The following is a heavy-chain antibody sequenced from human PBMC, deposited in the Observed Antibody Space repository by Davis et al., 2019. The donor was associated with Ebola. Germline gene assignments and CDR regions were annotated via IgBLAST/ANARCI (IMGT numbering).Heavy chain of an antibody. V-gene: IGHV4-61*05. Sequence: MPSETLSLTCTVSGGSISSSSYYWGWIRQPPGKGLEWIGYIYYSGSTNYNPSLKSRVTTSVDTSKNQFSLKLSSVTAADTAVYYCARRYCSSTSCYGYYYYGMDVWGQGTTVTVSS. J-gene: IGHJ6*02. CDR3: ARRYCSSTSCYGYYYYGMDV. D-gene: IGHD2-2*01. CDR1: GGSISSSSYY. CDR2: IYYSGST.